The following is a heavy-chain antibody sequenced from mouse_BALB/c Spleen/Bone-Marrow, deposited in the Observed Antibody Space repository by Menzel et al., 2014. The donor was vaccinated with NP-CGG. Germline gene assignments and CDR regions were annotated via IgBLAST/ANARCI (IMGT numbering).Heavy chain of an antibody. V-gene: IGHV3-8*02. D-gene: IGHD2-3*01. CDR1: GDSITSGY. Sequence: VHVKQSGPSLVKPSQTLSLTCSVTGDSITSGYWNWIRKFPGNKLGYMGYISYSGSTYYSPSLKSRISITRDTSKNQYYLQLNSVTTEGTATYYCATYDGYYFDYWGQGTTLTVSS. CDR2: ISYSGST. CDR3: ATYDGYYFDY. J-gene: IGHJ2*01.